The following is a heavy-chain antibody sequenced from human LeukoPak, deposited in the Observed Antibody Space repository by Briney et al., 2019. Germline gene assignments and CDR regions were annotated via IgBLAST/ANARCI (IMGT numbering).Heavy chain of an antibody. CDR1: GFTLSSYS. CDR3: ARDYSSSDRKDY. CDR2: ISSSSSTI. D-gene: IGHD6-6*01. V-gene: IGHV3-48*02. J-gene: IGHJ4*02. Sequence: VGSLRLSCAASGFTLSSYSMNWVRQAPGKGLEWVSYISSSSSTIYYANSVKGRFTISRDNAKNSLYLQMNSLRDEDTAVYYCARDYSSSDRKDYWGQGTLVTVSS.